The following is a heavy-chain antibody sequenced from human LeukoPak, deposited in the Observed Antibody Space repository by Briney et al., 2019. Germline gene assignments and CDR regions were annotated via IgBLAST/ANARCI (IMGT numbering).Heavy chain of an antibody. D-gene: IGHD3-16*01. Sequence: SETLSLTCTVSGGSVNTYYWSWIRQPPGEGLEWIGFIYYSGSTDYNPSLKSRDTISIDTSKKQFSLKLISVTAADTAVYYCATWAPGAVMLSYWGQGTLVTVSS. CDR1: GGSVNTYY. V-gene: IGHV4-59*02. CDR3: ATWAPGAVMLSY. J-gene: IGHJ4*02. CDR2: IYYSGST.